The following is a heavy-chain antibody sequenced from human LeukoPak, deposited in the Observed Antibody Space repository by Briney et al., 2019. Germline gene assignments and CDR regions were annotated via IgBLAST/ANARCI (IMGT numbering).Heavy chain of an antibody. CDR2: IIPIFGTA. CDR3: ARAGNSYGHYYCYMDV. D-gene: IGHD5-18*01. Sequence: SVKVSCKASGGTFSSYAISWVRQAPGQGLEWMGGIIPIFGTANYAQKFQGRVTITADESTSTAYMELSSLRSEDTAVYYCARAGNSYGHYYCYMDVWGKGTTVTVSS. CDR1: GGTFSSYA. V-gene: IGHV1-69*01. J-gene: IGHJ6*03.